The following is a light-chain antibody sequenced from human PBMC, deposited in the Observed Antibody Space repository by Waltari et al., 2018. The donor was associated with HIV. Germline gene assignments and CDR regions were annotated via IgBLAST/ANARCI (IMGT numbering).Light chain of an antibody. J-gene: IGLJ2*01. Sequence: QSVLTQPPSVSGAPGQRVTISCTGSRSNIGAGYDVHWYQQLPVTAPKLLIYGNTKRPSGVPDRFSGSKSGTSASLAITGLQAEDEADYYCQSYDSSLSASVFGEGTKLTVL. CDR2: GNT. CDR1: RSNIGAGYD. CDR3: QSYDSSLSASV. V-gene: IGLV1-40*01.